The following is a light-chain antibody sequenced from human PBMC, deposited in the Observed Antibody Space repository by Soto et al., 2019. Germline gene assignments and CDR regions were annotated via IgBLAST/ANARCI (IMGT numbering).Light chain of an antibody. V-gene: IGKV1-5*03. CDR3: RQHNSYPIT. J-gene: IGKJ5*01. CDR2: KAS. CDR1: QSISSW. Sequence: DIQMTQSPSTLSASVGDRVTITCRASQSISSWLAWYQQKPGKAPKLLIYKASTLESGVSSSFSGSGSGTEFTLTISSLQPDDFATYYCRQHNSYPITFGQGTRLEI.